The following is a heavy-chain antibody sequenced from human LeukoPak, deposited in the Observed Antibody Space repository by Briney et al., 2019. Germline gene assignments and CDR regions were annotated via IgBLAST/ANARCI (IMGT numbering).Heavy chain of an antibody. J-gene: IGHJ4*02. CDR3: ARVGSSWSLLYFDY. V-gene: IGHV1-18*01. Sequence: ASVKVSCKASGYTFTSYGISWVRQAPGQGLEWMGWIGAYNGNTNYAQKLQGRVTMTTDTSTSTAYMELRSLRSDDTAVYYCARVGSSWSLLYFDYWGQGTLVTVSS. CDR2: IGAYNGNT. D-gene: IGHD6-13*01. CDR1: GYTFTSYG.